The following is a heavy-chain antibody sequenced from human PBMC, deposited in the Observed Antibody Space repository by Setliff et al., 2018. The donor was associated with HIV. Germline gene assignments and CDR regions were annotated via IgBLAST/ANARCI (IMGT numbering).Heavy chain of an antibody. CDR1: GFSFSNAW. V-gene: IGHV3-15*01. CDR3: TTGFFSQPAPFDY. D-gene: IGHD2-2*01. J-gene: IGHJ4*02. CDR2: VLGKTDGGTT. Sequence: PGGSLRLSCAASGFSFSNAWMTWVRQAPGKGLEWVGHVLGKTDGGTTDYAAPVKGRSTISRDESKNTLYLQMNSLKTEDTAVYYCTTGFFSQPAPFDYWGQGTLVTVSS.